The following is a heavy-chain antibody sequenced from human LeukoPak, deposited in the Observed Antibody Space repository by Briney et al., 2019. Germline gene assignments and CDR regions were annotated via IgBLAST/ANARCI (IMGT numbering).Heavy chain of an antibody. D-gene: IGHD3-16*01. J-gene: IGHJ6*03. CDR3: ARLIYYYYMDV. V-gene: IGHV3-23*01. CDR1: GFTFSTFA. CDR2: IFPSGGEI. Sequence: GGSLRLSCAASGFTFSTFAMIWVRQPPGKGLEWVSSIFPSGGEIHYADSVRGRFTISRDNSKSTLSLQMNSLRAEDTAVYYCARLIYYYYMDVWGKGTTVTVSS.